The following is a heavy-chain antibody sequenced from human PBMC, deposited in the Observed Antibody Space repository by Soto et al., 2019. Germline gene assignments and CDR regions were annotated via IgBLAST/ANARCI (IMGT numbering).Heavy chain of an antibody. CDR2: IYYSGST. Sequence: SETLSLTCTVSGGSISSYYWSWFRQPPGKGLEWIGYIYYSGSTNYNPSLKSRVTISVDTSKNQFSLKLSSVTAADTAVYYCARHRYSSSPDYFDYWGQGTLVTGSS. CDR1: GGSISSYY. V-gene: IGHV4-59*08. D-gene: IGHD6-6*01. J-gene: IGHJ4*02. CDR3: ARHRYSSSPDYFDY.